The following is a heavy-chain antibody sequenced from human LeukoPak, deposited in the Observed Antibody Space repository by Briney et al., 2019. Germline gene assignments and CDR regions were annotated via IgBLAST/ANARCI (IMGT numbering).Heavy chain of an antibody. Sequence: GGSLRLSCAASGFTFSSYGMHWVRQAPGKGLEWVAVIWYDGSNKYYADSVKGRFTISRDNSKNTLYLQMNSLRAEDTAVYYRARDDGVRGVVGHFDYWGQGTLVTVSS. D-gene: IGHD3-10*01. J-gene: IGHJ4*02. CDR1: GFTFSSYG. CDR2: IWYDGSNK. CDR3: ARDDGVRGVVGHFDY. V-gene: IGHV3-33*01.